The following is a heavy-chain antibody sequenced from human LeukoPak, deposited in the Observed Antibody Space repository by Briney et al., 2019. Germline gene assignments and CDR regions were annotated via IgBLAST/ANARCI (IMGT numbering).Heavy chain of an antibody. CDR2: ISWNSGNI. CDR1: GFTFDDYA. J-gene: IGHJ3*02. D-gene: IGHD3-10*01. V-gene: IGHV3-9*01. CDR3: AKDTGSGSGDAFDI. Sequence: GGSLRLSCAASGFTFDDYAMHWVRQAPGKGLEWVSGISWNSGNIDYADSVKGRFTISRDNAKNSLYLQMNSLRAEDTALYYCAKDTGSGSGDAFDIWGQGTMVTVSS.